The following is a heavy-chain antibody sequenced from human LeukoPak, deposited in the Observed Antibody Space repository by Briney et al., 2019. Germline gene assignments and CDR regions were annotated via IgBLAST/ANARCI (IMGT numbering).Heavy chain of an antibody. CDR1: GFTFSSYG. CDR3: AKPPWDYYDSSGYYFDY. Sequence: PGGSLRLSCAASGFTFSSYGMHWVRQAPGKGLEWVAVISYDRSNKYYADSVKGRFAISRDNSKNTLYLQMNSLRAEDTAVYYCAKPPWDYYDSSGYYFDYWGQGTLVTVSS. J-gene: IGHJ4*02. D-gene: IGHD3-22*01. V-gene: IGHV3-30*18. CDR2: ISYDRSNK.